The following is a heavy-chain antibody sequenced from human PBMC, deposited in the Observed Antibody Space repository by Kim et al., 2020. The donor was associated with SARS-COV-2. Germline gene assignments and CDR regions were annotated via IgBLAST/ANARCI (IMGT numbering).Heavy chain of an antibody. V-gene: IGHV5-51*01. Sequence: PSFQGQVTISADKSISTAYLQWSSLKASDTAMYYCARHKVSQQLATFFDLWGRGTLVTVSS. D-gene: IGHD6-13*01. J-gene: IGHJ2*01. CDR3: ARHKVSQQLATFFDL.